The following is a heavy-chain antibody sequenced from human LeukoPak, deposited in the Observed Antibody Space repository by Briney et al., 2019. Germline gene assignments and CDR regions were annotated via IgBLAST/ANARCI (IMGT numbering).Heavy chain of an antibody. CDR2: ISSSGNT. Sequence: SQTLSPTCTVSGGSISSGAYYWSWIRQHPGKGLEWIGYISSSGNTYFNPSLKSRLTISLDTSKNQFSLRLTSVTAADTAVYYCARFDPGLPFDPWGQGTLVSVSS. D-gene: IGHD2-8*02. V-gene: IGHV4-31*03. CDR3: ARFDPGLPFDP. CDR1: GGSISSGAYY. J-gene: IGHJ5*02.